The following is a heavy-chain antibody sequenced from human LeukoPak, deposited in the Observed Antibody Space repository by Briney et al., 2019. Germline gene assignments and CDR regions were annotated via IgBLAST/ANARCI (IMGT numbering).Heavy chain of an antibody. D-gene: IGHD3-10*01. J-gene: IGHJ5*01. V-gene: IGHV3-7*01. Sequence: GGSLRLSCVASGFTFSDYWMNWVRQAPGRGLEWVANIKEDGSVKYYVDSVKVRFSISRDNAKNSLYLQLNSLRVEDTAVYYCATEGTDGRGSFGWFDSWGQGTLVTVSS. CDR3: ATEGTDGRGSFGWFDS. CDR1: GFTFSDYW. CDR2: IKEDGSVK.